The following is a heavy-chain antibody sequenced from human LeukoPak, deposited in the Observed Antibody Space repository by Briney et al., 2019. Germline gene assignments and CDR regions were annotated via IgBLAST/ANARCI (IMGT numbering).Heavy chain of an antibody. D-gene: IGHD3-9*01. CDR2: IYYSGST. J-gene: IGHJ4*02. CDR1: GGSISSSSYY. V-gene: IGHV4-39*07. CDR3: ARGPYYDILTGYPRRGYYFDY. Sequence: KPSETLSLTCTVSGGSISSSSYYWGWIRQLPGKGLEWIGSIYYSGSTYYNPSLKSRVTISVDTSKNQFSLKLSSVTAADTAVYYCARGPYYDILTGYPRRGYYFDYWGQGTLVTVSS.